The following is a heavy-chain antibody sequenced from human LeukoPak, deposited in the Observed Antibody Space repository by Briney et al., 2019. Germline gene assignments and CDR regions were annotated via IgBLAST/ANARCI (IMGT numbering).Heavy chain of an antibody. Sequence: KASETLSLTCAVYGGSFSGYYWSWIRQPPGKGLEWIGEINHSGSTNYNPSLKSRVTISVDTSKNRFSLKLSSVTAADTAVYYCARPRRGYSYGPGAFDIWGQGTMVTVSS. CDR2: INHSGST. CDR1: GGSFSGYY. D-gene: IGHD5-18*01. V-gene: IGHV4-34*01. CDR3: ARPRRGYSYGPGAFDI. J-gene: IGHJ3*02.